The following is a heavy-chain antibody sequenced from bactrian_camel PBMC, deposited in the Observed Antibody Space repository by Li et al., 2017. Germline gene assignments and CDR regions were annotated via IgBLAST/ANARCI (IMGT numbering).Heavy chain of an antibody. J-gene: IGHJ4*01. V-gene: IGHV3S9*01. CDR3: ALTSAGGSRYGVPVWYNY. CDR2: IDNGIA. D-gene: IGHD2*01. Sequence: HVQLVESGGGLVQPGGSLRLSCAASGYTYRSYRMGWFRQAPGKEREGVARIDNGIAWYADSVRGRFTISRDNAKNTVYLQMNSLKSEDTALYYCALTSAGGSRYGVPVWYNYWGQGTQVTVS. CDR1: GYTYRSYR.